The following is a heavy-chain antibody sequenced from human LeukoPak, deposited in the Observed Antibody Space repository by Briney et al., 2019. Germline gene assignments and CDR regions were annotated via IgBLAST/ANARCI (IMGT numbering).Heavy chain of an antibody. J-gene: IGHJ4*02. V-gene: IGHV1-46*01. CDR3: ARDGVDFKWTY. CDR2: INPSGGST. Sequence: GASVKVSCKASGYTFTSYYIHWVRQAPGQGLEWMGIINPSGGSTSYAQKFQGRVTMTRDTSTSTVYMELSSLRSEDTAVYYCARDGVDFKWTYWGQGTLVTVSS. CDR1: GYTFTSYY. D-gene: IGHD1-26*01.